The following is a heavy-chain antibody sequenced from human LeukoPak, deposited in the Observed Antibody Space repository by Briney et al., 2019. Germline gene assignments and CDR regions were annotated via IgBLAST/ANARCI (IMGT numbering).Heavy chain of an antibody. Sequence: GGSLRLSCAASGFTFSDYYMSWVRQAPGKGLEWVAFIWYDGSDEYYADSVKGRLTISRDNSKNTLYLQMNSLTTEDTAVYYCAKGGGELGSGSLDYWGQGTLVTVSS. V-gene: IGHV3-30*02. CDR1: GFTFSDYY. D-gene: IGHD3-10*01. J-gene: IGHJ4*02. CDR2: IWYDGSDE. CDR3: AKGGGELGSGSLDY.